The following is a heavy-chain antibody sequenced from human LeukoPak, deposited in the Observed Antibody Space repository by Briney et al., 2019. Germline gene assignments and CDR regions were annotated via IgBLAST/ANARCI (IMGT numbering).Heavy chain of an antibody. J-gene: IGHJ4*02. D-gene: IGHD3-22*01. Sequence: GASLRLSWAPAASSVSGSWTSSVRQPGTNWMEWVANIKDDGSDKLYVDSVKGRFTVSRDNANNSLYLQMNSMTAEDTAVYYCAKASSVYSSGYYMGLDYWGEGTLVTVSS. CDR1: ASSVSGSW. CDR2: IKDDGSDK. V-gene: IGHV3-7*01. CDR3: AKASSVYSSGYYMGLDY.